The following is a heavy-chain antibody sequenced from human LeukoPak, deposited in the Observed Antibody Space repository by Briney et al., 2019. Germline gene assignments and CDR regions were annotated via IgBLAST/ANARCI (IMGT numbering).Heavy chain of an antibody. Sequence: GGSLRLSCAASGFTFSTYWMHWVRQAPGRGLVWVSHINTNGGTTTYADSVKGRFTISRDNAKNTVYLQMNSLRAEDTAVYYCARDVGYGFNYWGQGTLVTVSS. D-gene: IGHD5-18*01. J-gene: IGHJ4*02. V-gene: IGHV3-74*01. CDR1: GFTFSTYW. CDR2: INTNGGTT. CDR3: ARDVGYGFNY.